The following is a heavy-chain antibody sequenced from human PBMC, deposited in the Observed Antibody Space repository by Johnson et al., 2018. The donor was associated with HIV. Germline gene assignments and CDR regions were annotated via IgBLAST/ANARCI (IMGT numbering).Heavy chain of an antibody. CDR2: IYSGGST. CDR1: GFTFSYYY. Sequence: VQLVESGGGVVRPGGSLRLSCAASGFTFSYYYMSWIRQAPGKGLEWVSVIYSGGSTYYADSVKGRFTISRDNSKNTLYLQMNSLRAEDTAVYYCARDLPENDAFDIWGQGTMVTVSS. CDR3: ARDLPENDAFDI. J-gene: IGHJ3*02. V-gene: IGHV3-66*01.